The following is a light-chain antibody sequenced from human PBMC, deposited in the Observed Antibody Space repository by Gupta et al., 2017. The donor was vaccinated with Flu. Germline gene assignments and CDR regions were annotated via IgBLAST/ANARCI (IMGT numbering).Light chain of an antibody. J-gene: IGLJ3*02. CDR3: QSADSSGTWV. V-gene: IGLV3-25*02. Sequence: SYELTQPPSVSVSPGQTARITCSGDALPKQYAYWYQQKPGQAPVSGIYKDSERPSGIPERFSGSSSGTTVTLTISGVQAEDEADYYCQSADSSGTWVFGGGTKLTVL. CDR2: KDS. CDR1: ALPKQY.